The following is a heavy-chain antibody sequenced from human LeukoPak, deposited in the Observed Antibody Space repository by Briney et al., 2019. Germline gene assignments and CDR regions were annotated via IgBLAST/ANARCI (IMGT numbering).Heavy chain of an antibody. Sequence: GGSLRLSCAASGFTFSSYGMHWVRQAPGKGLEWVAVISYDGSNKYYADSVKGRFTISRDNSKNTLYLQMNSLRAEDTAVYYCAKALNVAMVRGVITGDFDYWGQGTLVTVSS. V-gene: IGHV3-30*18. CDR1: GFTFSSYG. D-gene: IGHD3-10*01. J-gene: IGHJ4*02. CDR2: ISYDGSNK. CDR3: AKALNVAMVRGVITGDFDY.